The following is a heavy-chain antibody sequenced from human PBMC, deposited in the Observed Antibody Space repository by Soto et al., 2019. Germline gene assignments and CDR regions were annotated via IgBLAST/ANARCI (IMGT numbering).Heavy chain of an antibody. CDR3: ARGYSGYDYDFDY. Sequence: SETLSLTCAVAGGSISSSNGWSWVRQPPGKGLEWIGEIYHSGSTNYNPSLKSRVTISVDKSKNQFSLKLSSVTAADTAVYYCARGYSGYDYDFDYWGQGTLVTVSS. CDR2: IYHSGST. J-gene: IGHJ4*02. D-gene: IGHD5-12*01. CDR1: GGSISSSNG. V-gene: IGHV4-4*02.